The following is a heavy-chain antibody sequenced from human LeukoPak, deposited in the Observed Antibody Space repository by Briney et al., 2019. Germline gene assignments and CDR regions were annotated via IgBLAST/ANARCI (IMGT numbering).Heavy chain of an antibody. CDR2: VYHSGTT. CDR1: GDSISSDNW. CDR3: ARWGWDIVIEPAARQFDY. Sequence: PSGTLSLTCAVSGDSISSDNWWSWVRQPPGKGLEWIGEVYHSGTTNYNPSLESRVTISVDKSKNQISLKLTSVTAADTAVYYCARWGWDIVIEPAARQFDYWGQGTLVTVSS. J-gene: IGHJ4*02. D-gene: IGHD2-2*01. V-gene: IGHV4-4*02.